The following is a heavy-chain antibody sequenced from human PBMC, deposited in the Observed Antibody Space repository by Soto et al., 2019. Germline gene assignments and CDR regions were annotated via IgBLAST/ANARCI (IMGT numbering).Heavy chain of an antibody. D-gene: IGHD1-26*01. J-gene: IGHJ5*02. Sequence: GGSLILSCTASGFKFENFCMSWVRQAPGKGLEWISSISGSGFKKYYADSVKGRFTISRDNSKSTVYLELNNLSAEDTAVYHCAKNQGVELVPLATVDWFDPWGQGSVVTVSS. CDR3: AKNQGVELVPLATVDWFDP. CDR2: ISGSGFKK. CDR1: GFKFENFC. V-gene: IGHV3-23*01.